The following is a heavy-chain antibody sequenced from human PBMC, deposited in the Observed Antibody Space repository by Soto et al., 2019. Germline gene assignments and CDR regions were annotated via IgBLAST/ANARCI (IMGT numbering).Heavy chain of an antibody. CDR1: GGTFSSYA. Sequence: SVKVSCKASGGTFSSYAISWVRQAPGQGLEWMGGIIPIFGTANYAQKFQGRVTITADESTSTAYMELSSLRSEDTAVYYCARAEYYYDSSGHHSNWFDPWGQGTLVTVSS. D-gene: IGHD3-22*01. V-gene: IGHV1-69*13. CDR2: IIPIFGTA. CDR3: ARAEYYYDSSGHHSNWFDP. J-gene: IGHJ5*02.